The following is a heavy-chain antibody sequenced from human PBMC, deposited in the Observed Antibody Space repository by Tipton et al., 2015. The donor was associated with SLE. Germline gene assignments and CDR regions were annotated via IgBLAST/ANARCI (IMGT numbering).Heavy chain of an antibody. CDR1: GGSISSGSYY. Sequence: TLSLTCTVPGGSISSGSYYWSWIRQPAGKGLEWIGHIYTSGSTNYNPSLKSRVTISVDTSKNQFSLKLSSVTAADTAVYYCARVQQLVLDYWGQGTLVTVSS. J-gene: IGHJ4*02. D-gene: IGHD6-13*01. CDR2: IYTSGST. V-gene: IGHV4-61*09. CDR3: ARVQQLVLDY.